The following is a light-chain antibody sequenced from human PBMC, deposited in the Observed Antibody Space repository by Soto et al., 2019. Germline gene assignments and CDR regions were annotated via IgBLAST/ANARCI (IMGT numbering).Light chain of an antibody. J-gene: IGKJ1*01. V-gene: IGKV3-20*01. Sequence: EVALTQSPRTLSLSPGARATLPCRASQTIANNYLTWYQQKPGQAPRVLIYDASTRATGIPDRFSGSGSGTDFTLTISRLEPEDFAVYYCQQYGTSPWTFGQGTKVDIK. CDR1: QTIANNY. CDR2: DAS. CDR3: QQYGTSPWT.